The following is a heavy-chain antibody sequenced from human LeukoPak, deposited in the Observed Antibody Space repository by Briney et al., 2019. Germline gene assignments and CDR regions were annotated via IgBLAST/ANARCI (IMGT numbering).Heavy chain of an antibody. J-gene: IGHJ4*02. CDR1: GRSISSYY. CDR3: ARHRYSSGWYLYYFDY. V-gene: IGHV4-59*08. CDR2: IYYSGST. D-gene: IGHD6-19*01. Sequence: SETLSLTCTVSGRSISSYYWSSIRQPPGKGLEWVGSIYYSGSTNYNPSLMSRVNISVDTSKNQFSLKLSSVTAADTAVYYCARHRYSSGWYLYYFDYWGQGTLVTVSS.